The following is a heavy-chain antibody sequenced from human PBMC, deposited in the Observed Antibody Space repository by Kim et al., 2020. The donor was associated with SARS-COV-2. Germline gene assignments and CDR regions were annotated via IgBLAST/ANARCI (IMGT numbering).Heavy chain of an antibody. V-gene: IGHV3-30*04. D-gene: IGHD6-13*01. J-gene: IGHJ6*02. Sequence: GGSLRLSCAASGFTFSSYAMHWVRQAPGKGLEWVAVISYDGSNKYYADSVKGRFTISRDNSKNTLYLQMNSLRAEDTAVYYCARESFRSSWYEDYYGRDVWGQGTTVTVSS. CDR2: ISYDGSNK. CDR3: ARESFRSSWYEDYYGRDV. CDR1: GFTFSSYA.